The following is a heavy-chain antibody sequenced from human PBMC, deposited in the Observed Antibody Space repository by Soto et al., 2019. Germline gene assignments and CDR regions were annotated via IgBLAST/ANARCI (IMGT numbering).Heavy chain of an antibody. Sequence: SETLSLTCAVYGGSFSGYYWSWIRQPPGEGLEWIGEINHSGSTNYNPSLKSRVTISVDTSKNQFSLKLSSVTAADTALYYCARGFVGVDTAHYYFDYWGQGTLVTVSS. V-gene: IGHV4-34*01. CDR3: ARGFVGVDTAHYYFDY. CDR1: GGSFSGYY. CDR2: INHSGST. J-gene: IGHJ4*02. D-gene: IGHD5-18*01.